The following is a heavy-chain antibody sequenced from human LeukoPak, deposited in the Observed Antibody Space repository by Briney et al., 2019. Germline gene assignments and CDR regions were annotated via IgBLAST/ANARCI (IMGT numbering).Heavy chain of an antibody. D-gene: IGHD6-19*01. CDR1: GFTFDDYA. Sequence: GGSLRLSCAASGFTFDDYAMHWVRQAPGKGLEWVSGISWNSGSMGYADSVKGRFTISRDNAKNSLYLQMNSLRAEDTALYYCAKDTSAWYSSGWYDYWGQGTLVTVSS. CDR3: AKDTSAWYSSGWYDY. J-gene: IGHJ4*02. V-gene: IGHV3-9*01. CDR2: ISWNSGSM.